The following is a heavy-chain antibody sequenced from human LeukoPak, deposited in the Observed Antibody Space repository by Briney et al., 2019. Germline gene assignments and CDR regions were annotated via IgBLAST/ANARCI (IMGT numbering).Heavy chain of an antibody. CDR2: ISSSSTI. D-gene: IGHD6-19*01. V-gene: IGHV3-48*01. J-gene: IGHJ4*02. CDR1: GFTFSSYW. CDR3: ARRGASSGGLDY. Sequence: PGGSLRLSCAASGFTFSSYWMSWVRQAPGKGLEWVSYISSSSTIYYADSVKGRFTISRDNAKNSLYLQMNSLRAEDTAVYYCARRGASSGGLDYWGQGTLVTVSS.